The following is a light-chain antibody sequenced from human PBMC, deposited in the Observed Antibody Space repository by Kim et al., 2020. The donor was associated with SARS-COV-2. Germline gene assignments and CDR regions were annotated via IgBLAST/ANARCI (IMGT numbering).Light chain of an antibody. V-gene: IGKV1-33*01. CDR3: QQHDTLPIT. Sequence: ASVGDRVTITCQSSQDISKYLNWYQQKLGRAPKLLIYDASSLETGVPSRFSGSASGTDFTFTISSLQPEDIATYYCQQHDTLPITFGQGTRLEIK. CDR1: QDISKY. J-gene: IGKJ5*01. CDR2: DAS.